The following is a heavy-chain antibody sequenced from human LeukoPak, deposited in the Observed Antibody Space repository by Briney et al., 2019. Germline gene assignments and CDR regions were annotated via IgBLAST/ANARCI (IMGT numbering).Heavy chain of an antibody. Sequence: GGSLRLSCAASGFTFSSYAMHWVRQAPGKGLEWVAVISYDGSNKYYADSVKGRFTISRDNSKNTLYLQMNSLRAEDTAVYYCARGGPVGATSFDYWGLGTLVTVSS. CDR2: ISYDGSNK. J-gene: IGHJ4*02. D-gene: IGHD1-26*01. CDR3: ARGGPVGATSFDY. V-gene: IGHV3-30-3*01. CDR1: GFTFSSYA.